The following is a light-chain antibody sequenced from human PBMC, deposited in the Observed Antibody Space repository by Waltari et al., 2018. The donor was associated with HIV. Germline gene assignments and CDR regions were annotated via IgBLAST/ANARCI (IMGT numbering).Light chain of an antibody. Sequence: QSVMTPPPSVSAAPGQKVTISCSGGISNVGEDSVSWYQQVPGEAPKLLMYENNKRPSGIPDRFSGSKSGTSATLDITGLQTGDEADYYCGTWDSSLSAYVFGTGTKVPVL. V-gene: IGLV1-51*02. CDR1: ISNVGEDS. CDR2: ENN. CDR3: GTWDSSLSAYV. J-gene: IGLJ1*01.